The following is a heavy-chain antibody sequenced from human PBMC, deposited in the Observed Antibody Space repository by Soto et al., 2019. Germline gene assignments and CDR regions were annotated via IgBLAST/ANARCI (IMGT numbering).Heavy chain of an antibody. V-gene: IGHV1-2*02. D-gene: IGHD3-9*01. CDR1: GYIFTGYH. CDR2: INPNSGDT. J-gene: IGHJ6*02. Sequence: ASVKVSCKASGYIFTGYHIHWVRQAPGRGLEWMGWINPNSGDTEYAQNFQGRVAMTRDTSFNLVYMEMSGLISDDRAVYYCARDARGTRGFDEMDIWGQGTTVTVSS. CDR3: ARDARGTRGFDEMDI.